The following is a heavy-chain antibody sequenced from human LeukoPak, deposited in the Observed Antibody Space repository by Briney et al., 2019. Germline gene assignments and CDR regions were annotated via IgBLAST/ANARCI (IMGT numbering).Heavy chain of an antibody. J-gene: IGHJ3*02. D-gene: IGHD3-10*01. V-gene: IGHV3-9*01. CDR2: ISWNSGSI. CDR3: AKYGSGSYYRSFAFDI. Sequence: SGGSLRLSCAASGFTFDDYAMHWVRHAPGKGLEWVSGISWNSGSIGYADSVKGRFTISRDNAKNSLYLQMNSLRAEDTALYYCAKYGSGSYYRSFAFDIWGQGTMVTVSS. CDR1: GFTFDDYA.